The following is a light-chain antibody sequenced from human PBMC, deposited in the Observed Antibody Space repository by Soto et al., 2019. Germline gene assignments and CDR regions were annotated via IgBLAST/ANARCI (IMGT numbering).Light chain of an antibody. V-gene: IGKV3-20*01. Sequence: ELVLTQSPDTLSLSPGERATLSCRASQSVSSDFLVWYQQKPGQAPRLLIYGASSGATGITDRFSGGGSGTDFILSISRLEPEDFAVYYCQHYDNSPPSVTFGPGTKVDIK. J-gene: IGKJ3*01. CDR3: QHYDNSPPSVT. CDR2: GAS. CDR1: QSVSSDF.